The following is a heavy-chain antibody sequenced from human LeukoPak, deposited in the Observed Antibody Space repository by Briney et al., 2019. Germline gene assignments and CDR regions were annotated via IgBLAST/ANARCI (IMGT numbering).Heavy chain of an antibody. Sequence: GSLRLSCAASGFTFSSHGMHWVRQAPGKGLEWVADIWYDGSNKYYADSVKGRFTISRDNSKNTLYLQMNSLRAEDTAVYYCAKGWSGYYFDYWGQGTLVTVSS. V-gene: IGHV3-33*06. CDR2: IWYDGSNK. CDR1: GFTFSSHG. D-gene: IGHD3-3*01. CDR3: AKGWSGYYFDY. J-gene: IGHJ4*02.